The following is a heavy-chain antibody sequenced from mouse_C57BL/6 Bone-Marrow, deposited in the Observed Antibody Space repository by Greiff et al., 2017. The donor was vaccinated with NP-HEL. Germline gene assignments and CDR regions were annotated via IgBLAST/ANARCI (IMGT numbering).Heavy chain of an antibody. D-gene: IGHD2-3*01. CDR1: GFTFSDFY. CDR3: ARDYDGYYERAMDY. CDR2: SRNKANDYTT. Sequence: DVKLVESGGGLVQSGRSLRLSCATSGFTFSDFYMEWVRQAPGKGLEWIAASRNKANDYTTEYSASVKGRFIVSRDTSQSILYLQMNALRAEDTAIYYCARDYDGYYERAMDYWGQGTSVTVSS. J-gene: IGHJ4*01. V-gene: IGHV7-1*01.